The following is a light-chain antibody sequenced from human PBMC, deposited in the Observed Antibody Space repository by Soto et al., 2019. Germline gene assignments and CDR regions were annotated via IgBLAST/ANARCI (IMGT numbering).Light chain of an antibody. Sequence: DIQMTQSPSTLSASVGDRVTITCRASQSISVWLAWYQQKPGKAPNLLIYNASTLKSGVPSRFSGSGSGTEFTLTISSLQPDDFATYYCQQYNSYPLTFGGGTKVEMK. CDR1: QSISVW. V-gene: IGKV1-5*03. CDR3: QQYNSYPLT. J-gene: IGKJ4*01. CDR2: NAS.